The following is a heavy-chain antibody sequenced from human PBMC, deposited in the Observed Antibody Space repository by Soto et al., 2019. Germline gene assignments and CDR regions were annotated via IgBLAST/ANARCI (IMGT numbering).Heavy chain of an antibody. Sequence: SSVKVSCKASGGTFSSYAISWVRPAPGQGLEWMGGIIPIFGTANYAQKFQGRVTITADKSTSTAYMELSSLRSEDTAVYYCARGHIVVVPSAIWDDYYYYRKAVWSQGTTVPVS. CDR2: IIPIFGTA. D-gene: IGHD2-2*02. J-gene: IGHJ6*02. CDR1: GGTFSSYA. CDR3: ARGHIVVVPSAIWDDYYYYRKAV. V-gene: IGHV1-69*06.